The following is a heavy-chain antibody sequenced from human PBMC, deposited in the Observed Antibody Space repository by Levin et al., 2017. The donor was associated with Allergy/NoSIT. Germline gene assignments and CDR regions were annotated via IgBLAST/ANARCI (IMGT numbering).Heavy chain of an antibody. CDR2: ISSSGSTI. V-gene: IGHV3-48*03. Sequence: PGGSLRLSCAASGFTFSSYDMNWVRQAPGKGLEWVSYISSSGSTIYYADSVKGRFTISRDNAKNSLYLQMNSLRAEETAVYYCARQLGNFWSGYNYFDYWGQGTLVTVSS. D-gene: IGHD3-3*01. CDR3: ARQLGNFWSGYNYFDY. CDR1: GFTFSSYD. J-gene: IGHJ4*02.